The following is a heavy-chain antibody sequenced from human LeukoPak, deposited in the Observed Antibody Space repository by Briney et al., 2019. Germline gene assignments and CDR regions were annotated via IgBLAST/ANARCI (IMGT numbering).Heavy chain of an antibody. D-gene: IGHD2-2*01. V-gene: IGHV1-18*01. Sequence: ASVKVSCKASGYTLTSYGISWERQVPGQGLEWMGWISTYNGNANYAQKLQGRVTVTTDTSTSTAYMELRSLRSDDTAVYYCARDERGSCSSSSCYYFDYWGQGTLVTVSS. CDR2: ISTYNGNA. CDR3: ARDERGSCSSSSCYYFDY. J-gene: IGHJ4*02. CDR1: GYTLTSYG.